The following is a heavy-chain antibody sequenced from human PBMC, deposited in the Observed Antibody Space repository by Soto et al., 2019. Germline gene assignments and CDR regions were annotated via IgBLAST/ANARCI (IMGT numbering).Heavy chain of an antibody. Sequence: QVQLVESGGGVVQPGRSLRLSCAASRFTFSSSAMHWVRQPPGKGLEWVASISHDGSDKFYADSVKGRFTISRDNPKNTQELQMNSLSAEDTAVYYCAREDYGDYGDAFDIWGQGTMVTVAS. CDR2: ISHDGSDK. D-gene: IGHD4-17*01. CDR3: AREDYGDYGDAFDI. J-gene: IGHJ3*02. CDR1: RFTFSSSA. V-gene: IGHV3-30*04.